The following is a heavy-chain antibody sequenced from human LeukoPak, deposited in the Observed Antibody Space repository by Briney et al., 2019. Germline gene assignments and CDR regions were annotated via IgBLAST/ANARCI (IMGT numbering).Heavy chain of an antibody. V-gene: IGHV3-48*02. J-gene: IGHJ3*02. CDR3: ARDGGFGFLAAFDI. D-gene: IGHD3-10*01. Sequence: GGSLRLACAASGFTFSSYSMNWVRQAPGKGLEWISYISGSGSVSYYEDSVKGRFTISRDNAKNSLYLQMNSLRDEDTALYYCARDGGFGFLAAFDIWGQGTMVTVSS. CDR2: ISGSGSVS. CDR1: GFTFSSYS.